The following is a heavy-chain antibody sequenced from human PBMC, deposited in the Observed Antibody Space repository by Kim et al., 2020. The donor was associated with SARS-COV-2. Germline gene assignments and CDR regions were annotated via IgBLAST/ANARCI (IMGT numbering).Heavy chain of an antibody. CDR3: ARGRGRENRGVSFDF. Sequence: SETLSLTCAVYGETFSGYYWSWIRHPPGKGLEWIGEINQRGSAKYISSLRSRVTISGDTSKNQVSLRLSDVTAADTAVYYCARGRGRENRGVSFDFWGQG. V-gene: IGHV4-34*01. D-gene: IGHD3-10*01. J-gene: IGHJ5*02. CDR2: INQRGSA. CDR1: GETFSGYY.